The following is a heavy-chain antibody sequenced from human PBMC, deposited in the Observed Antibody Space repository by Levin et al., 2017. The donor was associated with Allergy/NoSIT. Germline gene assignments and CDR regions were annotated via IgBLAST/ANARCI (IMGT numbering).Heavy chain of an antibody. CDR1: GFTFSSYG. CDR3: ARDGSRLLWLGGESYYFDY. CDR2: IWYDGSNK. J-gene: IGHJ4*02. V-gene: IGHV3-33*01. Sequence: PGGSLRLSCAASGFTFSSYGMHWVRQAPGKGLEWVAVIWYDGSNKYYADSVKGRFTISRDNSKNTLYLQMNSLRAEDTAVYYCARDGSRLLWLGGESYYFDYWGQGTLVTVSS. D-gene: IGHD3-10*01.